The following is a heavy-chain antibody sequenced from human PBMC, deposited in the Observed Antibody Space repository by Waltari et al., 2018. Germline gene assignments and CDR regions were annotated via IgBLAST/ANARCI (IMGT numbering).Heavy chain of an antibody. CDR1: GFNFNNFA. V-gene: IGHV3-23*04. CDR3: AKQQGWELFEYFFDY. J-gene: IGHJ4*02. Sequence: EVQLVESGGGLVQPGGSLKLSCKVSGFNFNNFAVSWVRQAPGKGLEWGSTIGSGGDIYYGDSVKGRFFISRDNSKNTLYLQMNSLRVEDTAVYYCAKQQGWELFEYFFDYWGQGTLVSVS. D-gene: IGHD1-26*01. CDR2: IGSGGDI.